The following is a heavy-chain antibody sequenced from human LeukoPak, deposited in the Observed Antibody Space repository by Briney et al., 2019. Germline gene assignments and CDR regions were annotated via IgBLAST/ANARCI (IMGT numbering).Heavy chain of an antibody. Sequence: PVKVSCKASGGTFSSYAISWVRQAPGQGLEWMGGIIPIFGTANYAQKFQGRVTITTDESTSTAYMELSSLRSEDTAVYYCASNSVSSGWPRIDYWGQGTLVTVSS. CDR2: IIPIFGTA. CDR3: ASNSVSSGWPRIDY. D-gene: IGHD6-19*01. CDR1: GGTFSSYA. J-gene: IGHJ4*02. V-gene: IGHV1-69*05.